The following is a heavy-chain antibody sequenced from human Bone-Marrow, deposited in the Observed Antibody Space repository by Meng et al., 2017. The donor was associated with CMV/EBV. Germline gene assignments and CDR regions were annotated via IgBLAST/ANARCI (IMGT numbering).Heavy chain of an antibody. Sequence: GECLKISCSASGFTFSSYSMNWVRQAPGKGLEWVSSISSSSSYIYYADSVKGRFTISRDNAKNSLYLQMNSLRAEDTAVYYCAREVVPAAIWPSYGMDVWGQGTTVTVSS. D-gene: IGHD2-2*01. CDR1: GFTFSSYS. V-gene: IGHV3-21*01. J-gene: IGHJ6*02. CDR2: ISSSSSYI. CDR3: AREVVPAAIWPSYGMDV.